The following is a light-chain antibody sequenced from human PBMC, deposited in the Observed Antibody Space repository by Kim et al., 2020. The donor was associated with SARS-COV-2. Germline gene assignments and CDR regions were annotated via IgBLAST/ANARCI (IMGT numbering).Light chain of an antibody. CDR3: QQYNSLPVT. V-gene: IGKV1-33*01. CDR2: DGS. CDR1: QDIRNF. J-gene: IGKJ5*01. Sequence: ASVGARVTITCQASQDIRNFLNWFRQKPGKAPNLLIYDGSNLETGVPSRFSGSGSGTDFTLTINSLQPEDIATYYCQQYNSLPVTFGQGTRLEIK.